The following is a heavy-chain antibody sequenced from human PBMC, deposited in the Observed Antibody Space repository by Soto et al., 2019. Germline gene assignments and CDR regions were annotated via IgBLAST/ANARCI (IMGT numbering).Heavy chain of an antibody. D-gene: IGHD3-10*01. CDR3: ARSGRATYYYYYGMDV. V-gene: IGHV4-34*01. CDR1: GRSFSGYY. CDR2: INHSGST. Sequence: SETLSLTCAVYGRSFSGYYWSWIRQPPGKGLEWIGEINHSGSTNYNPSLKSRVTISVDTSKNQFSLKLSSVTAADTAVYYCARSGRATYYYYYGMDVWGQGTTVTVSS. J-gene: IGHJ6*02.